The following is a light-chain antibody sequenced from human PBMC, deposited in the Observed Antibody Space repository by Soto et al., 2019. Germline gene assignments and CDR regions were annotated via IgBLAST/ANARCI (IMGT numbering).Light chain of an antibody. CDR2: AAS. V-gene: IGKV3-20*01. J-gene: IGKJ1*01. Sequence: MVLTQSPGTLSLSPGERATLSCRASQSVAGSYLAWYQQKLGQAPRLLIYAASSWATGIPDRFSGSGSGTDFTLTISRLEPEDFAVYYCQQYGDSPWTFGQGTKVDI. CDR1: QSVAGSY. CDR3: QQYGDSPWT.